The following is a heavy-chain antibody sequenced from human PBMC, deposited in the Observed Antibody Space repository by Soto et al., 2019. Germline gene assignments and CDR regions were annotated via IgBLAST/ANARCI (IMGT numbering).Heavy chain of an antibody. J-gene: IGHJ4*02. CDR3: ARLTLAHDSSGYPPDY. CDR1: GYNFTNYW. V-gene: IGHV5-10-1*01. Sequence: GESLKISCQAFGYNFTNYWISWVRQMPGKGLECMGRIDPTDSYTDYGPSFEGHVTMSVDRSINTAYLEWSSLKASDCALYYCARLTLAHDSSGYPPDYWGQGTLVTVSS. D-gene: IGHD3-22*01. CDR2: IDPTDSYT.